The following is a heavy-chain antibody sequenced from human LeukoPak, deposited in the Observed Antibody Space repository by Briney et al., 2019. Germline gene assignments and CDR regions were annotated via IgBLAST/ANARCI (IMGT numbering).Heavy chain of an antibody. CDR3: VRDSGSWSSGIFDY. CDR2: IKQDGSEQ. J-gene: IGHJ4*02. CDR1: AFNFYNFW. D-gene: IGHD1-14*01. Sequence: GGSLRLSCAASAFNFYNFWMTWVRQAPGKGLEWLANIKQDGSEQYYAGSVKGRFTISRDNARNSVSLLINSLRVDDTAVYYCVRDSGSWSSGIFDYWGQGALVTVSS. V-gene: IGHV3-7*01.